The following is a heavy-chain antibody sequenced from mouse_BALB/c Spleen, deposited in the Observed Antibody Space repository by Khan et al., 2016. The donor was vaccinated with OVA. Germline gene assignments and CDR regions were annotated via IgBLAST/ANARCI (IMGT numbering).Heavy chain of an antibody. CDR2: IYPGNTDT. Sequence: VQLQQSGTVLARPGASVKMSCKASGYTFTSYWIHWIKQRPGQGLEWIGDIYPGNTDTNYIQKFKGKAKLTAVTSTSTAYMELSSLTNEDSAVYYCTRRNWDVAWFAYWGQGTLVTVSA. CDR1: GYTFTSYW. V-gene: IGHV1-5*01. D-gene: IGHD4-1*01. CDR3: TRRNWDVAWFAY. J-gene: IGHJ3*01.